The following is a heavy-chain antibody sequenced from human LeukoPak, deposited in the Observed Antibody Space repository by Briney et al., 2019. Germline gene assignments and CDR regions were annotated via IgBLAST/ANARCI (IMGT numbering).Heavy chain of an antibody. CDR1: GFTFSSYW. Sequence: PGGSLRLSCAASGFTFSSYWMSWVRQAPGKGLEWVANIKQDGSEKYYVDSVKGRFTISRDNAKNSLYLQMNSLRAEDTAVYYCARVHSSGWRIDDAFDIWGQGTMVTVSS. D-gene: IGHD6-19*01. CDR2: IKQDGSEK. J-gene: IGHJ3*02. CDR3: ARVHSSGWRIDDAFDI. V-gene: IGHV3-7*01.